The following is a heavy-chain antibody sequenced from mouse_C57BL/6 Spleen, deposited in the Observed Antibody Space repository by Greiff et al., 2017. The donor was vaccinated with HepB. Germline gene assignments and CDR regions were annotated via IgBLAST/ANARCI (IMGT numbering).Heavy chain of an antibody. D-gene: IGHD2-4*01. V-gene: IGHV5-4*01. CDR3: AREGDYDYDVGYWYFDV. J-gene: IGHJ1*03. Sequence: DVKLVESGGGLVKPGGSLKLSCAASGFTFSSYAMSWVRQTPEKRLEWVATISDGGSYTYYPDNVKGRFTISRDNAKNNLYLQMSHLKSEDTAMYYCAREGDYDYDVGYWYFDVWGTGTTVTVSS. CDR1: GFTFSSYA. CDR2: ISDGGSYT.